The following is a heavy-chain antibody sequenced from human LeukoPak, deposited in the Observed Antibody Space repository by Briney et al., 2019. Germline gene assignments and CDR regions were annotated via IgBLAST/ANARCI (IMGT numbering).Heavy chain of an antibody. J-gene: IGHJ4*02. V-gene: IGHV4-61*02. CDR2: FFPRGTA. CDR1: AVSITNYDYY. D-gene: IGHD3/OR15-3a*01. Sequence: SRTLSLTCSVSAVSITNYDYYWSWIRQPAGEGLEWIARFFPRGTASYNPSLKSRVSISVDTSKNHFSLSLHSVTAADTAVHYCAALDTNGHDSFAYCGQGSPVTVSS. CDR3: AALDTNGHDSFAY.